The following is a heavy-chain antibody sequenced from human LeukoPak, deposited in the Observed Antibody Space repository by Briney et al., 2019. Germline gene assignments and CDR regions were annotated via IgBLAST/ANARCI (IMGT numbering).Heavy chain of an antibody. Sequence: SETLSLTCTVSGGSISSYYWSWIRQPAGKGLEWIGRISSSGSTDYNPSLKSRVTISVDTSKNQFSLKLSSVTAADTAVYYCARHVVSGRTMNWFDPWGQGTLVTVSS. J-gene: IGHJ5*02. CDR2: ISSSGST. D-gene: IGHD1/OR15-1a*01. CDR1: GGSISSYY. V-gene: IGHV4-4*07. CDR3: ARHVVSGRTMNWFDP.